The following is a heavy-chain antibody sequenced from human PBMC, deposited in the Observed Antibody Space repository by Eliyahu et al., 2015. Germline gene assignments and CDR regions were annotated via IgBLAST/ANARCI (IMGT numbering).Heavy chain of an antibody. CDR1: GFTFSSYG. J-gene: IGHJ4*02. V-gene: IGHV3-23*01. D-gene: IGHD6-19*01. Sequence: GFTFSSYGMTWVRQAPGKGLEWVSAISGSGGRTFYADSVKGRFTISRDNSKNTLYVQMNSLRAEDTAAYYCAKDRGIAVAGTGGFDYWRQGTLVTVSS. CDR2: ISGSGGRT. CDR3: AKDRGIAVAGTGGFDY.